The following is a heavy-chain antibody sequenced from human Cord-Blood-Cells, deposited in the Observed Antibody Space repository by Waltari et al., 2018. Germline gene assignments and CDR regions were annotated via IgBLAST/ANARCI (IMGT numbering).Heavy chain of an antibody. V-gene: IGHV1-2*02. CDR3: ARGGSLGIINSLSWYFDL. CDR1: GYTFTGYY. Sequence: QVQLVQSGAEVKKPGASVKVSCKASGYTFTGYYLHWVRQAPGQGLEWMGWINPNSGGTNYAQKFQGRVTMTRDTSISTAYMELSRLRSDDTAVYYCARGGSLGIINSLSWYFDLWGRGTLVTVSS. CDR2: INPNSGGT. D-gene: IGHD3-16*01. J-gene: IGHJ2*01.